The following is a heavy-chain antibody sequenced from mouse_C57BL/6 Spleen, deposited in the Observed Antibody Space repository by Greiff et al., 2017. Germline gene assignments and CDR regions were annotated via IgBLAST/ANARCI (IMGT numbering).Heavy chain of an antibody. CDR2: IWWGGDK. D-gene: IGHD2-4*01. CDR1: GFSLSSFGMG. J-gene: IGHJ3*01. Sequence: VTLKVSGPGILQPSQTLSLTCSFSGFSLSSFGMGVGWIRQPSGKGLEWLAHIWWGGDKYYNPALKSRLTISKDTAKNQVFLKMANVDTADTATYYCARMSDYDYDGPPFAYWGQGTLVTVSA. V-gene: IGHV8-8*01. CDR3: ARMSDYDYDGPPFAY.